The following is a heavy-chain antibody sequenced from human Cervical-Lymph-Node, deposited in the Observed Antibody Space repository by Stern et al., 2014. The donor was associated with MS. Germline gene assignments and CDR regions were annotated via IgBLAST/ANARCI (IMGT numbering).Heavy chain of an antibody. Sequence: EVPLVESGGGLVKPGGSLRLSCAASGFTFSSYSMNWVRQAPGQGLEWVSSISSSSSYIYYADSVKGRFTISRDNAKNSLYLQMNSLRAEDTAVYYCARDNGLYYYGSGSYHFDYWGQGTLVTVSS. CDR3: ARDNGLYYYGSGSYHFDY. V-gene: IGHV3-21*01. CDR1: GFTFSSYS. D-gene: IGHD3-10*01. J-gene: IGHJ4*02. CDR2: ISSSSSYI.